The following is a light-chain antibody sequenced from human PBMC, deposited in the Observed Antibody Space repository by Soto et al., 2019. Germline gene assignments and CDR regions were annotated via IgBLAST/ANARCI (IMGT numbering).Light chain of an antibody. CDR3: QQYNNWPRA. CDR2: GAS. J-gene: IGKJ1*01. CDR1: QSVNSN. V-gene: IGKV3-15*01. Sequence: EIVMTQSTATLSVSPGERATLSCRASQSVNSNLAWYQQKPGQAPRLSIYGASTRATGVPARFSGSGSGTEFTLTISSLQSEDFAVYYCQQYNNWPRAFGQGTKVDIK.